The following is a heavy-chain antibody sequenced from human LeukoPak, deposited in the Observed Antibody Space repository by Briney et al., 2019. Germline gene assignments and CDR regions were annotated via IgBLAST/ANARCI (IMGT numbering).Heavy chain of an antibody. V-gene: IGHV4-59*01. CDR3: ARASTRSLKGDAFDI. J-gene: IGHJ3*02. Sequence: SETLSLTCTVSGGSISSYHWSWIRQPPGKGLEWIGYIYYSGSTNYNPSLKSRVTISVDTSKNQFSLKLSSVTAADTAVYYCARASTRSLKGDAFDIGGQGTMVTVSS. CDR1: GGSISSYH. CDR2: IYYSGST. D-gene: IGHD2-2*01.